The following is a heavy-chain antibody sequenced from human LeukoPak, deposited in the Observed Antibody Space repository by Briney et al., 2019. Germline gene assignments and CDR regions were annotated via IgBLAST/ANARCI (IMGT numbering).Heavy chain of an antibody. V-gene: IGHV1-69*13. J-gene: IGHJ4*02. CDR1: GGTFSSYA. CDR3: ARGSTYYYDSSGYYSGHY. CDR2: IIPIFGTA. D-gene: IGHD3-22*01. Sequence: SVKVSCKASGGTFSSYAISWVRQAPGQGLEWMGGIIPIFGTANYAQKFQGRVTITADESTSTAYMELSSLRSEDTAVYYCARGSTYYYDSSGYYSGHYWGQGTLVTVSS.